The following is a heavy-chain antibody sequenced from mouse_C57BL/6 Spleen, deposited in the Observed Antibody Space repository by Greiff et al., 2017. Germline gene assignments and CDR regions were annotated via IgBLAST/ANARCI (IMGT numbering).Heavy chain of an antibody. J-gene: IGHJ2*01. CDR2: IDPSDSYT. Sequence: QVQLQQPGAELVRPGTSVKLSCKASGYTFTSYWMHWVKQRPGQGLEWIGVIDPSDSYTNYNQKFKGKATLTVDTSSSTAYMRLSSLTSEDSAVYYCARSGTNYFDYWGQGTTLTVSS. CDR1: GYTFTSYW. CDR3: ARSGTNYFDY. D-gene: IGHD3-1*01. V-gene: IGHV1-59*01.